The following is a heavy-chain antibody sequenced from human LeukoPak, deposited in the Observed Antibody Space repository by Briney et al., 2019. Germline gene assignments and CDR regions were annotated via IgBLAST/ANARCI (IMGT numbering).Heavy chain of an antibody. CDR2: ISASGSST. CDR1: GFTFRNNA. D-gene: IGHD4-17*01. V-gene: IGHV3-23*01. Sequence: GGSLRLFCAASTGFTFRNNAMSWVRQAPGQGLEWVSSISASGSSTWYADSVKGRFTIYRDNSKSTLSLQMNSLRAEDTALYYCATHYGDYVNWFDPWGQGTLVIVSS. CDR3: ATHYGDYVNWFDP. J-gene: IGHJ5*02.